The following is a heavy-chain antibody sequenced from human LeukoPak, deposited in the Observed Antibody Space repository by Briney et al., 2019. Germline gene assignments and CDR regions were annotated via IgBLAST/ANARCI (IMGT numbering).Heavy chain of an antibody. Sequence: GGSLRLSCAASGFTFSSYWMSWVRQAPGEGLEWVANIKQDGSEKYYVDSVKGRFTISRDNAKNSLYLQMNSLRAEDTAVYYCARHLGMTTVTPFDYWGQGTLVTVSS. V-gene: IGHV3-7*01. CDR3: ARHLGMTTVTPFDY. CDR1: GFTFSSYW. J-gene: IGHJ4*02. D-gene: IGHD4-17*01. CDR2: IKQDGSEK.